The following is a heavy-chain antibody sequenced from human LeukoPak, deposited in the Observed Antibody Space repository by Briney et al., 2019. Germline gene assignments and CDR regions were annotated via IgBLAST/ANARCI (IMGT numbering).Heavy chain of an antibody. CDR1: GGSFSGYY. V-gene: IGHV4-34*01. Sequence: KPSETLSLTCAVYGGSFSGYYWSWIRQPPGKGLEWIGEIKHSGSTNYNPSLKSRVTISVDTSKNQFSLKLSSVTAADTAVYYCARGPRYSSSWYTNYYFDYWGQGTLVTVSS. J-gene: IGHJ4*02. CDR3: ARGPRYSSSWYTNYYFDY. D-gene: IGHD6-13*01. CDR2: IKHSGST.